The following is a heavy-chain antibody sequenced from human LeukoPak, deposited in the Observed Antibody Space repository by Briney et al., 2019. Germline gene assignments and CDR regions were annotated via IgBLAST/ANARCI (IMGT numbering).Heavy chain of an antibody. V-gene: IGHV4-59*11. CDR3: ARGGVLKSLDY. J-gene: IGHJ4*02. Sequence: SETLSLTCTVSGGSISSHYWTWIRQPPGKGLDWIGYIYSPGTTNYNPSLKSRVTISVDTSKNQFSLKLRSVTAADTAVYYCARGGVLKSLDYWGQGILVTVSS. CDR1: GGSISSHY. D-gene: IGHD3-16*01. CDR2: IYSPGTT.